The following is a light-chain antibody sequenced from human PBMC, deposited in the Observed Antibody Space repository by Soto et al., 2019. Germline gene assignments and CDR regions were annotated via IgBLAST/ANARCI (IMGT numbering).Light chain of an antibody. J-gene: IGKJ1*01. CDR2: DAS. CDR3: QRRSNWGT. V-gene: IGKV3-11*01. CDR1: QSVSSY. Sequence: EIVLTQSPATLSLSPGERATLSCRASQSVSSYLAWYQQKPGQAPRLLIYDASNRATGIPARFSGSGSGTDFTLTISSLEPEDFAVYYCQRRSNWGTFGQGPKVEIK.